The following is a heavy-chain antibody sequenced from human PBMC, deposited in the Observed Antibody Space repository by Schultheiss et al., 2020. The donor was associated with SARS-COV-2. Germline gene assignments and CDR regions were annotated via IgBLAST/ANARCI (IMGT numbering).Heavy chain of an antibody. CDR2: ISGSGGST. V-gene: IGHV3-23*01. D-gene: IGHD2-15*01. CDR3: AKLDAYCSGGSCYSDYFDY. CDR1: GFTFSSYD. Sequence: GGSLRLSCAASGFTFSSYDMHWVRQAPGKGLEWVSAISGSGGSTYYADSVKGRFTISRDNSKNTLYLQMNSLRAEDTAVYYCAKLDAYCSGGSCYSDYFDYWGQGTLVTVSS. J-gene: IGHJ4*02.